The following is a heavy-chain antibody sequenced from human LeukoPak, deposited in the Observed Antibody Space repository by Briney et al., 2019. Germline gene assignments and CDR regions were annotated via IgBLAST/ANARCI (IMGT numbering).Heavy chain of an antibody. CDR1: GFTFSSYW. CDR2: IKEDGSDK. Sequence: GGSLRLSCAASGFTFSSYWMSWVRRVPGKGLEWVANIKEDGSDKYYVDSVKGRFTISRDNAKNSLYLQMSSLRAEDTAVYYCVRDRGWPQFDYWGQGTLATVSS. V-gene: IGHV3-7*01. J-gene: IGHJ4*02. CDR3: VRDRGWPQFDY.